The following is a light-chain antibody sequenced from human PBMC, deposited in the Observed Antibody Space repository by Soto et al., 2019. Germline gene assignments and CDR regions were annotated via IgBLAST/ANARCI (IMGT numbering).Light chain of an antibody. J-gene: IGKJ3*01. CDR3: QQHHDLPFT. Sequence: DIQTTQSPSSLSASVGDRVTITCQASQDISKFLNWYQQKPGQAPKLLIYDASNLETGVPSRFSGSGSGTDFTFTISGLQPEDIATYYCQQHHDLPFTFGPGTKVDIK. V-gene: IGKV1-33*01. CDR2: DAS. CDR1: QDISKF.